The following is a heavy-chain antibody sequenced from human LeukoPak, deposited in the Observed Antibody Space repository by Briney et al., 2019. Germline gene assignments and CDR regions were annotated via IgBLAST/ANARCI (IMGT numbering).Heavy chain of an antibody. V-gene: IGHV4-34*01. J-gene: IGHJ4*02. CDR1: GGSFSGYY. CDR3: ALIVGALDFDY. D-gene: IGHD1-26*01. Sequence: SETLSLICAVYGGSFSGYYWSWIRQPPGKGLEWIGEINHSGSTNYNPSLKSRVTISVDTSKNQFSLKLSSVTAADTAVYYCALIVGALDFDYWGQGTLVTVSS. CDR2: INHSGST.